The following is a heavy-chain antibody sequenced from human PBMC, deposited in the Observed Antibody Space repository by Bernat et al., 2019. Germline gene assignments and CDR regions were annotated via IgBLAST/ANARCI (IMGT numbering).Heavy chain of an antibody. V-gene: IGHV3-74*03. D-gene: IGHD3-3*01. CDR3: KRDEDRGTIPHDL. J-gene: IGHJ5*02. CDR2: INSDGSRI. Sequence: VQLVQSGGGIVQPGGSLRLSCAASGFTSSSDWMNWVRQAPGKGRVWVAHINSDGSRIKYADSMKGRFTISRDNTKNTLYLQMNSLRAEDTAVYYCKRDEDRGTIPHDLWSQGTLVTVSS. CDR1: GFTSSSDW.